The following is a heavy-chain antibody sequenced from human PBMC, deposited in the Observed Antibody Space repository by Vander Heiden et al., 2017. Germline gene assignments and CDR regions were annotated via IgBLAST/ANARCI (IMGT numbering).Heavy chain of an antibody. CDR2: IYYSGST. D-gene: IGHD5-12*01. CDR3: VRMSFRRHSGYEHAYHYYGMDV. V-gene: IGHV4-31*03. J-gene: IGHJ6*02. CDR1: GGSIRSAGYY. Sequence: QVQLQESGPGLVKASQTLSLTCSVSGGSIRSAGYYWTWIRQHPGRGLGWIGYIYYSGSTDYNPSLESRINIALDTSKSQFSLKLTSVTAADTGVYYCVRMSFRRHSGYEHAYHYYGMDVWGQGTTVTVS.